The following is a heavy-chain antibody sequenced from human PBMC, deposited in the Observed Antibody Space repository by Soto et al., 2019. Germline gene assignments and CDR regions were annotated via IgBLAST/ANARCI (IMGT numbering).Heavy chain of an antibody. Sequence: GGSLILSCAASGFTFSNAWMSWVRQAPGKGLEWVGRIKSKTDGGTTDYAAPVKGRFTISRDDSKNTLYLQMNSLKTEDTAVYYCTTWYYGSGSYYSYYYYGMDVWGQGTTVTVSS. D-gene: IGHD3-10*01. CDR2: IKSKTDGGTT. CDR1: GFTFSNAW. CDR3: TTWYYGSGSYYSYYYYGMDV. V-gene: IGHV3-15*01. J-gene: IGHJ6*02.